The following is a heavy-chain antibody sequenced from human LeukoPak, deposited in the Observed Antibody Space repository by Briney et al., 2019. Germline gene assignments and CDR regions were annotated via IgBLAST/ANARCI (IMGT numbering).Heavy chain of an antibody. J-gene: IGHJ4*02. CDR2: IYSGGTT. CDR1: GFTVSNNF. Sequence: GGSLRLSCAASGFTVSNNFLIWVRQAPGKGLEWVSVIYSGGTTYYTDSVKGRFTVSRDNSKNTLYLQMNSLRAEDTAVYYCARWVGSYWGQGTLVTVSS. V-gene: IGHV3-66*01. D-gene: IGHD2-15*01. CDR3: ARWVGSY.